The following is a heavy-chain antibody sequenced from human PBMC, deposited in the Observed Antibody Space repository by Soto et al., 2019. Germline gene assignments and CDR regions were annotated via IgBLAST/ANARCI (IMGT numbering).Heavy chain of an antibody. CDR1: GYTFSSYS. Sequence: QAQLVQSGADVKTPGASVRVSCEASGYTFSSYSITWVRQAPGQGLEWMGWISAYNGKTYYAQKFQGRVTMTTDTFTSTAYMELRSLRYDDTAIYYCARVRDIVVVVAAAPDSFDIWGQGTVVTVSS. J-gene: IGHJ3*02. V-gene: IGHV1-18*01. CDR2: ISAYNGKT. D-gene: IGHD2-15*01. CDR3: ARVRDIVVVVAAAPDSFDI.